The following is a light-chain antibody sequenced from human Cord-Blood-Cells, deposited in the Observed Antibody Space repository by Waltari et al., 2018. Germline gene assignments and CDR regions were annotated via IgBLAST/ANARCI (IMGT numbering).Light chain of an antibody. J-gene: IGLJ1*01. CDR1: SRDVGGHNY. CDR2: EVS. Sequence: QSALTQPASVSGSPGQSITISCPGTSRDVGGHNYVSWYQQHPGKAPKLMIYEVSNRPSGVSNRFSGSKSGNTASLTISGLQAEDEADYYCSSYTSSSTLVFGTGTKVTVL. V-gene: IGLV2-14*01. CDR3: SSYTSSSTLV.